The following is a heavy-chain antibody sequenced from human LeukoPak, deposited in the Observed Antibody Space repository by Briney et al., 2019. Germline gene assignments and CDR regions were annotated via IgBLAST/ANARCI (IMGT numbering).Heavy chain of an antibody. CDR3: ARGIAVAAAQLDH. Sequence: GASVKVSCKASGYTFTSYYMHWVRQTPGQGLEWMGIISPSGGSTSYAQKFQGRVTMTRDTSTSTVYMELSRLRSEDTAVYYCARGIAVAAAQLDHWGQGTLVTVSS. J-gene: IGHJ4*02. V-gene: IGHV1-46*01. CDR1: GYTFTSYY. CDR2: ISPSGGST. D-gene: IGHD6-19*01.